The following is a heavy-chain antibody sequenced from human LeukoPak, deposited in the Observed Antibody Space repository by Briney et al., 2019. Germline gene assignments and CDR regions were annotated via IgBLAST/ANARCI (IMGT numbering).Heavy chain of an antibody. CDR3: ARGKSRYCSGGSCYSQRKIRYFDY. D-gene: IGHD2-15*01. J-gene: IGHJ4*02. Sequence: SETLSLTCAVYGGSFSGYYWSWIRQPPGKGLEWIGEINHSGSTNYNPSLKSRVTISVDTSKNQFSLKLSSVTAADTAVYYCARGKSRYCSGGSCYSQRKIRYFDYWGQGTLVTVSS. CDR1: GGSFSGYY. V-gene: IGHV4-34*01. CDR2: INHSGST.